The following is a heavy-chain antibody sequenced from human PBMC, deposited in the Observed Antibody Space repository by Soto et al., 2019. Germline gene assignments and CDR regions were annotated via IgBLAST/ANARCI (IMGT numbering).Heavy chain of an antibody. J-gene: IGHJ6*03. D-gene: IGHD3-3*01. Sequence: ASVKVSCKASGYTFTSYGISWVRQAPGQGLEWMGWISAYNGNTNYAQKLQGRVTMTTDTSTSTAYMELRSLRSDDTAVYYCARNLYDFWSGYRSSYYMDVWGKGTTVTV. CDR3: ARNLYDFWSGYRSSYYMDV. CDR1: GYTFTSYG. V-gene: IGHV1-18*01. CDR2: ISAYNGNT.